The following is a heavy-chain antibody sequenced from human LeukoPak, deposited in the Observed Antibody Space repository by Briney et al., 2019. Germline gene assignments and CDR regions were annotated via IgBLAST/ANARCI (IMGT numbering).Heavy chain of an antibody. CDR3: ARVPHYYYGMDV. CDR1: GGSFSGYY. CDR2: IYHSGST. V-gene: IGHV4-34*01. Sequence: PSETLSLTCAVYGGSFSGYYWSWIRQPPGKGLEWIGEIYHSGSTNYNPSLKSRVTISVDKSKNQFSLKLSSVTAADTAVYYCARVPHYYYGMDVWGQGTTVTVSS. J-gene: IGHJ6*02.